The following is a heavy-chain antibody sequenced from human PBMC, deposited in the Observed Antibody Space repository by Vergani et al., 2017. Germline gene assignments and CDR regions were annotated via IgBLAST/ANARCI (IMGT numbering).Heavy chain of an antibody. CDR3: AKNKLLRNSYGFDYFDY. Sequence: EVLLVESGGGLVQPGGSLRLSCAASGFTFDDYTMHWVRQRPGKGLEWVSFITWNGGNTYYADSVRGRFIISRDSDKKALFLEMNSLRGEDTAVYFCAKNKLLRNSYGFDYFDYWGQGTLVTVSS. CDR1: GFTFDDYT. V-gene: IGHV3-43*01. J-gene: IGHJ4*02. CDR2: ITWNGGNT. D-gene: IGHD5-18*01.